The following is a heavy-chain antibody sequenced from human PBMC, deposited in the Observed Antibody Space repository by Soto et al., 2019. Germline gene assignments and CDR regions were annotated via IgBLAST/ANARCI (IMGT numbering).Heavy chain of an antibody. Sequence: PGESLKISCKGSGYSFTSFWNGCVRQMPGKGLEWMGIIYPDDSETRYSPSFQGQITISADKSISTAYLQWSSLNASDTAMYYCARSSRGNYDSSGYFEINYYFNYGMDVWGQGTTVTVSS. CDR3: ARSSRGNYDSSGYFEINYYFNYGMDV. V-gene: IGHV5-51*02. CDR1: GYSFTSFW. CDR2: IYPDDSET. J-gene: IGHJ6*02. D-gene: IGHD3-22*01.